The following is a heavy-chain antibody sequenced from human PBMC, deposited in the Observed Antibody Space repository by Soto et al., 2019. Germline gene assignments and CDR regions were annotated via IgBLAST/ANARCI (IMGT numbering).Heavy chain of an antibody. V-gene: IGHV4-39*01. CDR2: IYYSGST. J-gene: IGHJ4*02. D-gene: IGHD4-17*01. CDR3: ASGRNFYGDDGGVDY. Sequence: KPSETLSLTCTVSGGSISSSSYYWGWIRQPPGKGLEWIGSIYYSGSTYYNPSLKSRVTISVDTSKNQFSLKLSSVTAADTAVYYCASGRNFYGDDGGVDYWGQGTLVTVSS. CDR1: GGSISSSSYY.